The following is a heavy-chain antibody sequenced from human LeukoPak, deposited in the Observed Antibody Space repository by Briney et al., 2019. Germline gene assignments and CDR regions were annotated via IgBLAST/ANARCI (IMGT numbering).Heavy chain of an antibody. CDR1: GFSFSTYA. V-gene: IGHV3-23*01. J-gene: IGHJ5*02. CDR2: ISGSGGST. D-gene: IGHD2-2*01. Sequence: AGGSLRLSCAASGFSFSTYAMSWVRQAPGKGLEWVSAISGSGGSTYYADSVKGRFTISRENSKNTLYLQMNSLRADDTAVYYCAKRYCTSTSCQPNWFDPWGQGTLVTVSS. CDR3: AKRYCTSTSCQPNWFDP.